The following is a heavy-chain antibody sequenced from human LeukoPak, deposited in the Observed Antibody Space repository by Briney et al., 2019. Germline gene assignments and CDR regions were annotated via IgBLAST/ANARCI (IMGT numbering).Heavy chain of an antibody. CDR2: ISAYNGNT. D-gene: IGHD2-15*01. J-gene: IGHJ4*02. Sequence: ASVKVSCKASGHTFTSYGISWVRQAPGQGLEWMGWISAYNGNTNYAQKLQGRVTMTTDASTSTAYMELRSLRSDDTAVYYCARDVRRSGYCSGGSCYSRLGYWGQGTLVTVSS. CDR1: GHTFTSYG. V-gene: IGHV1-18*01. CDR3: ARDVRRSGYCSGGSCYSRLGY.